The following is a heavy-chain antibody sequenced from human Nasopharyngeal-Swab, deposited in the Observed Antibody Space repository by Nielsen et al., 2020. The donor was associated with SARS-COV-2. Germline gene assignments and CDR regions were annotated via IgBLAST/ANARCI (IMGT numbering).Heavy chain of an antibody. J-gene: IGHJ6*02. CDR3: ATSSGYIVVVPAAIRRYYGMDV. D-gene: IGHD2-2*01. Sequence: WVRQAAGRGLAWMGRIIPILGIANYAQKFQGRVTITADKSTSTAYMELSSLRSEDTAVYYCATSSGYIVVVPAAIRRYYGMDVWGQGTTVTVSS. V-gene: IGHV1-69*02. CDR2: IIPILGIA.